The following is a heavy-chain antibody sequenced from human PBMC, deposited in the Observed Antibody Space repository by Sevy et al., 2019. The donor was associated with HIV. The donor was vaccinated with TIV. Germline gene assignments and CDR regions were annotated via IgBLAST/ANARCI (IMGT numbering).Heavy chain of an antibody. CDR3: ARGGLTPRGFDP. CDR2: IYHSGST. CDR1: GGSISSVNW. D-gene: IGHD3-16*01. V-gene: IGHV4-4*02. Sequence: SETLSLTCAVSGGSISSVNWWHWVRQPPGKGLEWIGEIYHSGSTNYNPSLKSRVTISVDNSKNQFSLKLSSVSAADTAVYYCARGGLTPRGFDPWGQGSLVTVSS. J-gene: IGHJ5*02.